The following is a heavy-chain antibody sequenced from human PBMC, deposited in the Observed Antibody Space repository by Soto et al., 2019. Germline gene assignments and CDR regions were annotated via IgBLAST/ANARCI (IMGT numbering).Heavy chain of an antibody. CDR2: VNPSGST. Sequence: SETLSLTCTVSGGSISSSSYYWTWIRQPPGTGLEWIGEVNPSGSTNYNPSLKSRVTISTDTSKNQFSLEVSSVTAADTAVYYCARDRGSYGMDVWGQGTTVTVSS. CDR3: ARDRGSYGMDV. CDR1: GGSISSSSYY. V-gene: IGHV4-39*07. J-gene: IGHJ6*02.